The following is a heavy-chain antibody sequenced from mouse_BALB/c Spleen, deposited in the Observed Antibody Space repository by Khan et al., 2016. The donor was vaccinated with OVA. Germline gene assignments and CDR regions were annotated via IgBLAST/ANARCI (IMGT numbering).Heavy chain of an antibody. CDR3: ARKNYYGYAVVY. D-gene: IGHD1-1*01. V-gene: IGHV3-2*02. CDR2: ISYSGST. J-gene: IGHJ4*01. Sequence: EVQLQESGPGLVKPSQSLSLTCTVTGYSITTNYAWDWIRQFPENKLEWMGYISYSGSTSYNPSLKSRISITRDTSKNQFFLQLNSVTTEDTATYYCARKNYYGYAVVYWGQGTSVTVSS. CDR1: GYSITTNYA.